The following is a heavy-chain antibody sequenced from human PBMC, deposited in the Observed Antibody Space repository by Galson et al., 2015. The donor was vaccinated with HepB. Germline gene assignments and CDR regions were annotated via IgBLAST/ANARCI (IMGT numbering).Heavy chain of an antibody. V-gene: IGHV3-23*01. CDR3: AKVPGYFDWLLGWFDP. J-gene: IGHJ5*02. CDR2: ISGSGGST. D-gene: IGHD3-9*01. CDR1: GFTFSSYA. Sequence: SLRLSCAASGFTFSSYAMSWVRQAPGKGLEWVSAISGSGGSTYYADSVKGRFTISRDNSKNTLYLQMNSLRAEDTAVYYCAKVPGYFDWLLGWFDPWGQGTLVTVSS.